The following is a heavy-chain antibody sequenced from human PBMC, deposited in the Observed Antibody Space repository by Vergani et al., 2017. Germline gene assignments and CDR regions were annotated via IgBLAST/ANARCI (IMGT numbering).Heavy chain of an antibody. J-gene: IGHJ5*02. CDR1: GFTFSSYS. CDR2: ISSSSSTI. V-gene: IGHV3-48*01. Sequence: EVQLVESGGGLVKPGGSLRLSCAASGFTFSSYSMNWVRQAPGKGLEWVSYISSSSSTIYYADSVKGRFTISRDNAKNSLYLQMNGLRAEDTAVYYCARISTYYDFWSGPYGGWFDPWGQGTLVTVSS. CDR3: ARISTYYDFWSGPYGGWFDP. D-gene: IGHD3-3*01.